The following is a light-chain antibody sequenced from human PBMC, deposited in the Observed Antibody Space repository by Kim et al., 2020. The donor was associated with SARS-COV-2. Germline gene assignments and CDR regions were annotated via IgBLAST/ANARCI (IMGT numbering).Light chain of an antibody. V-gene: IGLV1-47*01. Sequence: QRVTISCSRSSSNIGSNYVYWYQQLPGAAPKLLIYENYQRPSGVPDRFSGSKSGTSASLAISGLRSEDEADYYCAAWDNSLSVHYVFGTGTKVTVL. CDR3: AAWDNSLSVHYV. CDR1: SSNIGSNY. J-gene: IGLJ1*01. CDR2: ENY.